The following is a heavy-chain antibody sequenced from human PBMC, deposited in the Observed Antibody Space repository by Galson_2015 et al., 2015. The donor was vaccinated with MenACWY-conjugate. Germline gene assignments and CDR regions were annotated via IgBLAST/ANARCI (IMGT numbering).Heavy chain of an antibody. J-gene: IGHJ3*02. V-gene: IGHV3-11*06. D-gene: IGHD6-13*01. CDR2: ISSSSSYT. Sequence: SLRLSCAASGFTFSDYSMSWIRQAPGKGLECVSYISSSSSYTNYADSVKGRFTISRDNAKKSLYLQMNSLRAEDTAVYYYARAGGYSSNLDAFDIWLQRTIVTLSS. CDR1: GFTFSDYS. CDR3: ARAGGYSSNLDAFDI.